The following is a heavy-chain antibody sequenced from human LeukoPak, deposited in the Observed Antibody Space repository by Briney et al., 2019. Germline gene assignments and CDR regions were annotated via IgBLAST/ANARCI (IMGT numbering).Heavy chain of an antibody. CDR1: GFTFTRYW. V-gene: IGHV3-7*01. CDR2: IKQDGSER. J-gene: IGHJ4*02. Sequence: GGSLRLSCAAPGFTFTRYWMNWVRQSPGKGLEWVANIKQDGSERYYVDSVKGRFTISRDNAKNLVYLQMNSLRAEDTAVYYCVRDRAVDYWGQGTLVTVSS. CDR3: VRDRAVDY. D-gene: IGHD3-10*01.